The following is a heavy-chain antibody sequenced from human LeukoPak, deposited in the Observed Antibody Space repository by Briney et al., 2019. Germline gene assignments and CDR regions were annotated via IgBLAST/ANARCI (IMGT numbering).Heavy chain of an antibody. Sequence: GGSLRLSCAASGFTFSSYAMHWVRQAPGKGLEYVSAISSNGGSTYYANSVKGRFTISRDNSKNTLYLQMGSLRAEDMAVYYCARAAYSSGWNFLFDYWGQGTLVTVSS. CDR2: ISSNGGST. V-gene: IGHV3-64*01. J-gene: IGHJ4*02. CDR1: GFTFSSYA. CDR3: ARAAYSSGWNFLFDY. D-gene: IGHD6-19*01.